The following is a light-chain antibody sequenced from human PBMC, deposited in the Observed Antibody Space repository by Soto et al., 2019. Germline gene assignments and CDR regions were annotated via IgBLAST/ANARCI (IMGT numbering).Light chain of an antibody. CDR3: HQYHTYST. V-gene: IGKV1-5*01. Sequence: DIQMTQSPSTLSASIGDRVTITCRASESISSWLAWYQQKPGKAPKLLVYDVSSLESGVPSRFSGGGSGTEFTLTISSLQPDDFATYYCHQYHTYSTFGQGTKVDTK. CDR2: DVS. CDR1: ESISSW. J-gene: IGKJ1*01.